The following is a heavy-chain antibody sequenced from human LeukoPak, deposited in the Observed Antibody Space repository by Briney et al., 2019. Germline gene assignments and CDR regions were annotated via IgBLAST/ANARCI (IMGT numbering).Heavy chain of an antibody. V-gene: IGHV3-49*04. D-gene: IGHD5-12*01. CDR1: GFTFGNNA. Sequence: GGSLALSCTGSGFTFGNNAVSWVRQAPGKGLEWVSFIRIKAYGGTTEYAASVKGRFTVSRDDSKSIAYLQMNSLKTEDTALYYCTTDWGYSGPDCWGQGTLVTVSS. J-gene: IGHJ4*02. CDR3: TTDWGYSGPDC. CDR2: IRIKAYGGTT.